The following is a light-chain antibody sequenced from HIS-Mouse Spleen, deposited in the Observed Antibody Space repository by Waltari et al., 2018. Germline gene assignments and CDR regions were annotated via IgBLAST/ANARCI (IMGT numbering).Light chain of an antibody. Sequence: QSDLTQPASVSGSPGQSITISCTGTSSDGAGYNYVACYQQHPGKAPKLMIYEVINRPSGVSNRFSVSKSGNTASLTISGLQAEDEADYYCSSYTSSSTWVFGGGTKLTVL. J-gene: IGLJ3*02. CDR3: SSYTSSSTWV. CDR1: SSDGAGYNY. V-gene: IGLV2-14*01. CDR2: EVI.